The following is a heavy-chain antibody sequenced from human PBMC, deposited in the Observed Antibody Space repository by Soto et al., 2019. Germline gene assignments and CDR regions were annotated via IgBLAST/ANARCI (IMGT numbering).Heavy chain of an antibody. J-gene: IGHJ6*02. CDR1: GYSFTSYW. Sequence: PGESLKISCKGSGYSFTSYWIGWVRQMPGKGLEWMGIIYPGDSDTRYSPSFQGQVTISADKSISTAYLQWSSRKASDTAMYYCASLSGCSITICYTHKDVWGRGSTVAVAS. V-gene: IGHV5-51*01. D-gene: IGHD2-2*02. CDR3: ASLSGCSITICYTHKDV. CDR2: IYPGDSDT.